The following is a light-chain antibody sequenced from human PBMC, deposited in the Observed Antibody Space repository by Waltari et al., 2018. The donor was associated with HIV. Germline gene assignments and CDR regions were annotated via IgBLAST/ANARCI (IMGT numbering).Light chain of an antibody. J-gene: IGLJ2*01. CDR3: SSYTSSNTFVV. V-gene: IGLV2-18*02. CDR2: EVS. CDR1: SSDVGNYNR. Sequence: QSALTQPPSVSGSPGQSVTISCTGTSSDVGNYNRVSWYQQPPGSAPKLMIYEVSNRPSGVPRHFSGSKSGNTASLTISGLQAEDEADYYCSSYTSSNTFVVFGGGTKLTVL.